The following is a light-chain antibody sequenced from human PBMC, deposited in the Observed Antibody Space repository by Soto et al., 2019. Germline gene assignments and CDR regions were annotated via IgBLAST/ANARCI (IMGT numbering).Light chain of an antibody. CDR3: SSHSSTNTLVV. J-gene: IGLJ2*01. CDR1: SSDVGGFNY. Sequence: QSALTQPASVSGSPGQSITISCTGTSSDVGGFNYVSWYQQHPGKAPKLMIFDVSNRPSGVSNRFSGSKSGNTASLTISGLQAEDEAYYYCSSHSSTNTLVVFGGGTKLTVL. CDR2: DVS. V-gene: IGLV2-14*01.